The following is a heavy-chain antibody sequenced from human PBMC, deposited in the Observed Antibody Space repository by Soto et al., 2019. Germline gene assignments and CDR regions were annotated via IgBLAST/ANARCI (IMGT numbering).Heavy chain of an antibody. J-gene: IGHJ4*02. Sequence: ASVKVSCKVSRYTLTELSMHWVRQAPGKGLEWMGGFDPEDGETIYAQKFQGRVTMTEDTSTDTAYMELSSLRSEDTAVYYCATARTYYDILTGPPPFDYWGQGTLVTV. D-gene: IGHD3-9*01. V-gene: IGHV1-24*01. CDR3: ATARTYYDILTGPPPFDY. CDR2: FDPEDGET. CDR1: RYTLTELS.